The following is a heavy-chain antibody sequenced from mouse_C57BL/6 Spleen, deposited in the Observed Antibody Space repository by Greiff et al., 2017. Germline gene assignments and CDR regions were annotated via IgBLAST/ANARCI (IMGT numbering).Heavy chain of an antibody. CDR3: ARSDHYGLYYAMDY. V-gene: IGHV1-54*01. D-gene: IGHD1-2*01. CDR2: INPGSGGT. Sequence: VQLQQSGAELVRPGTSVKVSCKASGYAFTNYLIEWVKQRPGQGLEWIGVINPGSGGTNYNEKFKGKATLTADKSSSTAYMQLSSLTSEDSAVYFCARSDHYGLYYAMDYWGQGTSVTVSS. J-gene: IGHJ4*01. CDR1: GYAFTNYL.